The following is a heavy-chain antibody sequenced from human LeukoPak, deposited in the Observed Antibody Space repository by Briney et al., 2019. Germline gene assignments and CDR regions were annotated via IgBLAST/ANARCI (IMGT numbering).Heavy chain of an antibody. CDR3: ARDLYVYCSSTSCEAYGMDV. D-gene: IGHD2-2*01. CDR1: GYTFTSYG. Sequence: ASVKVSCKASGYTFTSYGISWVRQAPGQGLEWMGWISAYNGNTNYAQKLQGRVTMTTDTSTSTAYMELRSLRSDDTAVYYCARDLYVYCSSTSCEAYGMDVWGKGTTATVSS. V-gene: IGHV1-18*04. CDR2: ISAYNGNT. J-gene: IGHJ6*04.